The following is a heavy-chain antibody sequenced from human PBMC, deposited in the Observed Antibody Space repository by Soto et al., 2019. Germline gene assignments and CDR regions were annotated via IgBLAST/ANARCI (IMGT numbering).Heavy chain of an antibody. CDR3: TAGKLYPALDFDY. D-gene: IGHD2-8*01. CDR1: GFTFNDCT. Sequence: GSLRLSCTASGFTFNDCTLIWVRQAPGKGIKWVGFIRSKAYGGTTEYAASVNGRFTISRDDSKSIAYLQMNSLKTEATAVYYCTAGKLYPALDFDYWGQGTLVTVSS. CDR2: IRSKAYGGTT. J-gene: IGHJ4*02. V-gene: IGHV3-49*04.